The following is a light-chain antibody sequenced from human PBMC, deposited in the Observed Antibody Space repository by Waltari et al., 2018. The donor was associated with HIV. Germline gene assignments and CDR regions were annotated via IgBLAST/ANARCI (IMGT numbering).Light chain of an antibody. J-gene: IGLJ3*02. CDR1: SSVVGRYNL. CDR2: EVS. CDR3: CSYAGSRTV. Sequence: QSALTQPASVSGSPGQSITISCTGTSSVVGRYNLVAWYQQHPGKAPKLMNYEVSKRPSWGSNRVSGSKSRNPASQPISWVKAEDEGDYYCCSYAGSRTVFGGGTKLTVL. V-gene: IGLV2-23*02.